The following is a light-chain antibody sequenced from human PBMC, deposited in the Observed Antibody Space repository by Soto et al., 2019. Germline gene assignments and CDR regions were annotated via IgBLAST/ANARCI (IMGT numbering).Light chain of an antibody. V-gene: IGKV1-39*01. J-gene: IGKJ5*01. CDR1: QSISSY. CDR2: AAS. CDR3: QQSYSTPSIT. Sequence: DIQMTQSPSSLSASALDRVTITFRASQSISSYLNWYQQKPGKAPKLLIYAASSLQSGVPSRFSGSGSGTDFTLTISSLQPEDFATYYCQQSYSTPSITFGQGTRLEIK.